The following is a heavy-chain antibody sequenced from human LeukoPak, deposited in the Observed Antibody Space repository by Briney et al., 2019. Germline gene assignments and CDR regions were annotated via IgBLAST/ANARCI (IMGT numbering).Heavy chain of an antibody. V-gene: IGHV3-48*03. CDR3: ARGYFYDNSIY. CDR1: GFTFSSYE. D-gene: IGHD3-22*01. CDR2: ISSSGSTI. Sequence: GGSLRLSCAASGFTFSSYEMNWVRQAPGKGLEWVSYISSSGSTIYYADPVKGRFTISRDNAKNSLYLQMNSLRAEDTAVYYCARGYFYDNSIYWGQGTLVTVSS. J-gene: IGHJ4*02.